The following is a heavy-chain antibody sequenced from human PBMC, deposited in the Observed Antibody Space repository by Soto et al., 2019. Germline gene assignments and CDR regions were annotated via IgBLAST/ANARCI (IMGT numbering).Heavy chain of an antibody. Sequence: SATLSLTCPVSGRSVSSGNYYWSWIRQPPRKGLEWIGYIFHTGTTNYNPSLKSRITISLDTSMNQFSLKLSSVTPVDSAVYYCTIAPVSGSYCFDFWGQGTPVTVSS. D-gene: IGHD1-26*01. CDR1: GRSVSSGNYY. J-gene: IGHJ4*02. V-gene: IGHV4-61*01. CDR2: IFHTGTT. CDR3: TIAPVSGSYCFDF.